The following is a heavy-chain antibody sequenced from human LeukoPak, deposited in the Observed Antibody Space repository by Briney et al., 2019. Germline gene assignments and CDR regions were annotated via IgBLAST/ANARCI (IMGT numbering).Heavy chain of an antibody. D-gene: IGHD3-22*01. CDR3: TSSSVFDY. V-gene: IGHV3-64*01. CDR1: GFTFGSYS. J-gene: IGHJ4*02. Sequence: GGSLRLSCAASGFTFGSYSMHWVRQAPGKGLDYVSAISSDGGTTYYANSVKGRFTFSRDNSKNTLYLQTNSLRAEDTAVYYCTSSSVFDYWGQGTLVTVSS. CDR2: ISSDGGTT.